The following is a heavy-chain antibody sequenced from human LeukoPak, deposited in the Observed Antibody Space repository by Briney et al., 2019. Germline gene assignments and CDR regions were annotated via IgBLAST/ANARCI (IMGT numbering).Heavy chain of an antibody. V-gene: IGHV4-59*01. CDR2: IYYSGST. CDR3: ARVGSVAGPVGVFDY. Sequence: SETLSLTCTVSGGSINNYYWSWMRQPPGKGLEYIGYIYYSGSTNYNPSLKSRVTISVDTSKSQFFLKLTSVTAADTAVYYCARVGSVAGPVGVFDYWGQGTLVSVSS. CDR1: GGSINNYY. J-gene: IGHJ4*02. D-gene: IGHD6-19*01.